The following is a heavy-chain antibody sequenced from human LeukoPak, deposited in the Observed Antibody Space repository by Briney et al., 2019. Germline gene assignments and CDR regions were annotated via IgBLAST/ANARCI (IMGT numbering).Heavy chain of an antibody. CDR3: AKGGAAAGYYFDY. J-gene: IGHJ4*02. D-gene: IGHD6-13*01. V-gene: IGHV3-74*01. Sequence: GGSLRLSCAASGFTFNTYWMHWVRQVPGKGLVWVSRINSDGSTTHYAASVKGRFTISRDNSKNTLYLQMNSLRAEDTAVYYCAKGGAAAGYYFDYWGQGTLVTVSS. CDR2: INSDGSTT. CDR1: GFTFNTYW.